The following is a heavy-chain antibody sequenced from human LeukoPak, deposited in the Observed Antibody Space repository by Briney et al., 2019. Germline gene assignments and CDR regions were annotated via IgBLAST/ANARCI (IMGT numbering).Heavy chain of an antibody. J-gene: IGHJ4*02. D-gene: IGHD5-24*01. Sequence: GGSLRLSCAASGFTFSSYGMHWVRQAPGKGLEWVAVIWYDGSNKYYADSVKGRFTISRDNSKNTLYLQMNSLRAEDTAVYYRARAFGWRQFHYFDYWGQGTLVTVSS. V-gene: IGHV3-33*01. CDR1: GFTFSSYG. CDR2: IWYDGSNK. CDR3: ARAFGWRQFHYFDY.